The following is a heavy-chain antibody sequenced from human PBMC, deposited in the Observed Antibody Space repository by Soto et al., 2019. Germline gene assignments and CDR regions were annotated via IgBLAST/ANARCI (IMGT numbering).Heavy chain of an antibody. D-gene: IGHD3-22*01. CDR3: ARGNHYYDSSGYYPVYPFDY. CDR1: GYTFTGYY. V-gene: IGHV1-2*02. J-gene: IGHJ4*02. CDR2: INPNSGGT. Sequence: RASVKVSCKASGYTFTGYYMHWVRQAPGQGLEWMGWINPNSGGTNYAQKFQGRVTMTRDTSISTAYMELSRLRSDDTAVYYCARGNHYYDSSGYYPVYPFDYWGQGTLVTVSS.